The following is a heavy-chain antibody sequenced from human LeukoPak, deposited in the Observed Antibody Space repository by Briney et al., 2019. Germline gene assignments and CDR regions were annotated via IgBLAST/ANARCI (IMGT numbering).Heavy chain of an antibody. CDR1: GGSFSGYY. CDR2: IYYSGST. V-gene: IGHV4-59*01. CDR3: ARDSLYSYGLDAFDI. D-gene: IGHD5-18*01. J-gene: IGHJ3*02. Sequence: SETLSLTCAVYGGSFSGYYWSWIRQPPGKGLEWIGYIYYSGSTNYNPSLKSRVTISVDTSKNQFSLKLSSVTAADTAVYYCARDSLYSYGLDAFDIWGQGTMVTVSS.